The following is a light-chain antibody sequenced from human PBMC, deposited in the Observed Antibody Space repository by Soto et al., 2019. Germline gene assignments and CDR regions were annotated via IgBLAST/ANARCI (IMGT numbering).Light chain of an antibody. CDR1: QDISNY. CDR3: QQYDNLPLT. V-gene: IGKV1-33*01. J-gene: IGKJ4*01. CDR2: DAS. Sequence: DIQMTQSPSALSASVGARVTITCQASQDISNYLNWYQQKPGKAPKLLIYDASNLETGAPSRFSGSGSGTDFTFTISSLQPEDIATYYCQQYDNLPLTFGGGTKGGCQ.